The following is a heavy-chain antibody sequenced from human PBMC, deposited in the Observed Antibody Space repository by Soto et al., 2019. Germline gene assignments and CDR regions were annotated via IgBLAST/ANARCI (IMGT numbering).Heavy chain of an antibody. CDR1: VFTFSSYA. CDR3: AKDRSRGVVVVTDY. J-gene: IGHJ4*02. D-gene: IGHD2-15*01. V-gene: IGHV3-23*01. Sequence: PWWSLRLSCSASVFTFSSYAMSWFRQAPGKGLEWVSAISGSGGSTYYADSVKGRFTISRDNSKNTLYLQMNSLRAEDTAVYYCAKDRSRGVVVVTDYWGQGTLVTVSS. CDR2: ISGSGGST.